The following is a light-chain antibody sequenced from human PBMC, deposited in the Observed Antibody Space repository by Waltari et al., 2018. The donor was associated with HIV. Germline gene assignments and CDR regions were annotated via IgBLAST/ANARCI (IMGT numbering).Light chain of an antibody. J-gene: IGKJ2*02. CDR3: QQTYSTPRT. CDR2: AAS. CDR1: QSISTY. V-gene: IGKV1-39*01. Sequence: GDRVTITCRASQSISTYLNWYQQKPGNAPKLLIYAASSLHSGVPSRFSGSGSGTDFTLTVSSLQPEDFATYYCQQTYSTPRTFGQGTKLEIK.